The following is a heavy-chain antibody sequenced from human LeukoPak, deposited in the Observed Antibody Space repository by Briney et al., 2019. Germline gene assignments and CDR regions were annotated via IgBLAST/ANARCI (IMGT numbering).Heavy chain of an antibody. Sequence: SETLSLTCTVSGGSISSSSYYWGWIRQPPGKGLEWIGSIYYSGSTYYNPSLKSRVTISVDTSKNQFSLKLSSVTAADTAVYYCARVYGSGSYFRWFDPWGQGTLVTVSS. CDR3: ARVYGSGSYFRWFDP. V-gene: IGHV4-39*07. CDR2: IYYSGST. CDR1: GGSISSSSYY. J-gene: IGHJ5*02. D-gene: IGHD3-10*01.